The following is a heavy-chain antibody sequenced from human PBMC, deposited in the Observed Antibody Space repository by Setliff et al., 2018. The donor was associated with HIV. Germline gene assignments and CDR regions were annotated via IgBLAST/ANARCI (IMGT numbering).Heavy chain of an antibody. CDR1: GFTFSDHY. CDR3: VRVAGFSSSWFGY. V-gene: IGHV3-72*01. Sequence: GGSLRLSCAASGFTFSDHYMDWVRQAPGKGLEWVGRTKNKDNSFTTEYAASVKGRFTISRDDSKNSLSLHMNSLRVEDAAMYYCVRVAGFSSSWFGYWGQGTLVTVSS. CDR2: TKNKDNSFTT. D-gene: IGHD6-13*01. J-gene: IGHJ5*01.